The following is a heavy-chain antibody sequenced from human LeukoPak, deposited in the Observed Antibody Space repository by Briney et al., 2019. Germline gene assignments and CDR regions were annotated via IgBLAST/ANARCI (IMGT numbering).Heavy chain of an antibody. D-gene: IGHD4-17*01. Sequence: ASVKVSCKASGYTFTGYYMHWVRQAPGQGLEWMGWISAYNGNTNYAQKLQGRVTMTTDTSTSTAYMELRSLRSDDSAVYYCARAVDYGDYMSGSYFDYWGQGTLVTVSS. J-gene: IGHJ4*02. CDR3: ARAVDYGDYMSGSYFDY. V-gene: IGHV1-18*04. CDR2: ISAYNGNT. CDR1: GYTFTGYY.